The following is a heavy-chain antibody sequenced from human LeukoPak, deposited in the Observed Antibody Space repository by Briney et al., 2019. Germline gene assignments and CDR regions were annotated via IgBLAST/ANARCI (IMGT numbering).Heavy chain of an antibody. CDR3: AKGSYYDSSGSFYFDY. CDR1: GFTFSSYA. D-gene: IGHD3-22*01. V-gene: IGHV3-23*01. CDR2: ISGSGDNT. Sequence: GGSLRLSWAASGFTFSSYAMSWVRQAPGKGLEWVSGISGSGDNTYYADSVKGRFTISRDNSKNTLYVQVNSLGTEDTAAYYCAKGSYYDSSGSFYFDYWGQVTLVTVSS. J-gene: IGHJ4*02.